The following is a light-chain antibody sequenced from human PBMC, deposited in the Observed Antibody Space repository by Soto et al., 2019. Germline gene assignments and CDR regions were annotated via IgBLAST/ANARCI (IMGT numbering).Light chain of an antibody. Sequence: EIVLTQSPGTLSLSPGERATLSCRASQSVSSSYLAWYQQKPGQAPRLLIYGASSRATGIPDRFSGSGSGTAFSLTISRLEPEDFAVYYCQQYVSSPFTFGPGTKVDIK. CDR1: QSVSSSY. J-gene: IGKJ3*01. CDR3: QQYVSSPFT. CDR2: GAS. V-gene: IGKV3-20*01.